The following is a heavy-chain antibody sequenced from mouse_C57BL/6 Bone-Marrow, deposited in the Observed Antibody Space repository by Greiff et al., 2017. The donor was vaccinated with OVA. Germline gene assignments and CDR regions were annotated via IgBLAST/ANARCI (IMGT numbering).Heavy chain of an antibody. CDR2: INPSTGGT. D-gene: IGHD1-1*01. V-gene: IGHV1-42*01. J-gene: IGHJ2*01. CDR3: AICYPVLAKGFDY. CDR1: GYSFTGYY. Sequence: VQLQQSGPELVKPGASVKISCKASGYSFTGYYRNWVKQSPEKSLEWIGEINPSTGGTTYNQKFKAKATLTVDKSSSTAYMQLKSLTSEDSAFYYCAICYPVLAKGFDYWGQGTTLTVSS.